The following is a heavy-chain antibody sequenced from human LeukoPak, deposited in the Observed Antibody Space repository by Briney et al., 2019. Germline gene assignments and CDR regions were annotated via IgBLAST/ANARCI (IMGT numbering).Heavy chain of an antibody. CDR3: AREDPQTTVPEGMDV. CDR1: GGSISHYY. D-gene: IGHD4-17*01. CDR2: IYYSGTT. V-gene: IGHV4-59*01. J-gene: IGHJ6*02. Sequence: PSETLSLTCTVSGGSISHYYWSWIRQSPGKGLEWIGYIYYSGTTNYNPSLKSRVTISVDTSRNQFSLQLRSVTAADTAVYYCAREDPQTTVPEGMDVWGQGTTVIVSS.